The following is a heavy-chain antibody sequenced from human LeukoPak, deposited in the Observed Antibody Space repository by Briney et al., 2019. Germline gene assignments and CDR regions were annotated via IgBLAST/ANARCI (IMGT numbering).Heavy chain of an antibody. CDR3: ARCTVTTPYYGMDV. Sequence: SETLSLTCAVYGGSFSGYYWSWICQPPGKGLEWIGEINHSGSTNYNPSLKSRVTISVDTSKNQFSLKLSSVTAADTAVYYCARCTVTTPYYGMDVWGQGTTVTVSS. CDR2: INHSGST. D-gene: IGHD4-17*01. CDR1: GGSFSGYY. V-gene: IGHV4-34*01. J-gene: IGHJ6*02.